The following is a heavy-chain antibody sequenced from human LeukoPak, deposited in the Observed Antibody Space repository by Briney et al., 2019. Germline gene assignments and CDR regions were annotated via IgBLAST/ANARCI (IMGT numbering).Heavy chain of an antibody. Sequence: PGGSLRLSCAASGFTFSSYSMNWVRQAPGKGLEWVSSISSSSSYINYADSVKGRFTISRDNAKNSLYLQMNSLRAEDTAVYYCARSQYQLLSSSGAFDIWGQGTMVTVSS. CDR1: GFTFSSYS. CDR2: ISSSSSYI. CDR3: ARSQYQLLSSSGAFDI. V-gene: IGHV3-21*01. D-gene: IGHD2-2*01. J-gene: IGHJ3*02.